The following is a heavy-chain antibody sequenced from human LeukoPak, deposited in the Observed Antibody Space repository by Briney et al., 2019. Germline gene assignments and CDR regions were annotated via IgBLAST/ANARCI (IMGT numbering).Heavy chain of an antibody. CDR1: GFTFSQHT. CDR2: ISSSGESI. V-gene: IGHV3-21*01. D-gene: IGHD2-15*01. J-gene: IGHJ4*02. Sequence: GSLRLSCAASGFTFSQHTMNWVRQAPGKGLEWVSCISSSGESIHYADSVKGRFTISRDNANNSLSLQMDSLTADDSAHYFCTRDGPLGQSCSDHWGQGTLVTVSS. CDR3: TRDGPLGQSCSDH.